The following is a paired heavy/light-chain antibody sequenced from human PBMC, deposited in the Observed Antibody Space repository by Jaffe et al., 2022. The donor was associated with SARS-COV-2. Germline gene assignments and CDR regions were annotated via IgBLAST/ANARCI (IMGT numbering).Light chain of an antibody. CDR2: WAS. V-gene: IGKV4-1*01. Sequence: DIVMTQSPDSLAVSLGERATINCKSSQSVLYSSNNKNYLAWYQQKPGQPPKLLIYWASTRESGVPDRFSGSGSGTDFTLTISSLQAEDVAVYYCQQYYSTAGYTFGQGTKLEIK. J-gene: IGKJ2*01. CDR1: QSVLYSSNNKNY. CDR3: QQYYSTAGYT.
Heavy chain of an antibody. CDR2: ISSSGSTI. V-gene: IGHV3-11*01. CDR1: GFTFSDYY. J-gene: IGHJ3*02. D-gene: IGHD2-2*01. CDR3: ANHYHGAFDI. Sequence: QVQLVESGGGLVKPGGSLRLSCAASGFTFSDYYMSWIRQAPGKGLEWVSYISSSGSTIYYADSVKGRFTISRDNAKNSLYLQMNSLRAEDTAVYYCANHYHGAFDIWGQGTMVTVSS.